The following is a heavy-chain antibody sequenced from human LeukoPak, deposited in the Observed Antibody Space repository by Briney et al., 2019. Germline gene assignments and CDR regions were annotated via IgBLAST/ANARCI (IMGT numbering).Heavy chain of an antibody. CDR2: IYSAGST. Sequence: GGSLRLSCAASGLTVSSTYLSWVRQAPGKGLEWVSVIYSAGSTFYANSVKGRFTISRHNSKNTLYLEMNSLRTEDTAVYYCARDSSALVRGMRDRYYYGLDVWGQGTSVTVSS. V-gene: IGHV3-53*04. CDR1: GLTVSSTY. J-gene: IGHJ6*02. D-gene: IGHD3-10*01. CDR3: ARDSSALVRGMRDRYYYGLDV.